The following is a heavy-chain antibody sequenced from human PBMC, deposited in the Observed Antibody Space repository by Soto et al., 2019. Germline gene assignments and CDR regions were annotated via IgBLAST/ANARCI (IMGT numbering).Heavy chain of an antibody. V-gene: IGHV4-61*08. Sequence: SETLSLTCTVSGGSVSSGGSYWSWIRQHPRKGLEWIGYIYYSGSTNYNPSLKSRVTISVDTSKNQFSLKLSSVTAADTAVYYCARGIEGWYQGRYYYGMDVWGQGTTVTVSS. D-gene: IGHD6-19*01. CDR2: IYYSGST. J-gene: IGHJ6*02. CDR3: ARGIEGWYQGRYYYGMDV. CDR1: GGSVSSGGSY.